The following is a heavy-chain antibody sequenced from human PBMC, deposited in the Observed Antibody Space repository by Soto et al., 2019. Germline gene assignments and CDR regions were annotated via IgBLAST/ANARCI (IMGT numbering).Heavy chain of an antibody. J-gene: IGHJ6*02. CDR1: GFTFSSYS. Sequence: GGSLRLSCAASGFTFSSYSMNWVRQAPGKGLEWVSSISSSSSYIYYADSVKGRFTISRDNAKNSLYLQMNSLRAEDRAVYYCARVGEGIAARHDVMAVWGQGTTVTVSS. D-gene: IGHD6-6*01. CDR2: ISSSSSYI. V-gene: IGHV3-21*01. CDR3: ARVGEGIAARHDVMAV.